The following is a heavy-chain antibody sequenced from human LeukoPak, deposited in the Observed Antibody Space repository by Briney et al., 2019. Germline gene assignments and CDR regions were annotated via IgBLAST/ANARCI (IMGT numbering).Heavy chain of an antibody. V-gene: IGHV1-69*04. CDR1: GGTFSSYA. J-gene: IGHJ4*02. CDR3: ARDLIDYGGNSLGGGG. CDR2: IIPILGIA. D-gene: IGHD4-23*01. Sequence: SSVNVFCKAPGGTFSSYAISWVRQAPGQGLEGMGRIIPILGIANYAQKFQGRVTITADKSTSTAYMELSSLRSEDTAVYYCARDLIDYGGNSLGGGGWGQGTLVTVST.